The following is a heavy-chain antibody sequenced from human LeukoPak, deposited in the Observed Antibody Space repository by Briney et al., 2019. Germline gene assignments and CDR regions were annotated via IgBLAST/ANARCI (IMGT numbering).Heavy chain of an antibody. V-gene: IGHV3-30-3*01. J-gene: IGHJ5*02. CDR1: GFTFSSYA. CDR2: ISYDGSNK. CDR3: AKDGGSGMVGGFDP. Sequence: GGSLRLSCAASGFTFSSYAMHWLRQAPGKGLEWVAVISYDGSNKYYADSVKGRFTISRDNSKNTLYLQMNSLRAEDMAVYYCAKDGGSGMVGGFDPWGQGTLVTVSS. D-gene: IGHD3-10*01.